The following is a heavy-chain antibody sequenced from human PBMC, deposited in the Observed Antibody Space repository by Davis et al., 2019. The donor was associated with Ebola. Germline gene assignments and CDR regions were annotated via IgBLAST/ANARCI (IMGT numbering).Heavy chain of an antibody. CDR3: ARHQIGSYIDY. CDR2: VTYGGST. D-gene: IGHD3-10*01. V-gene: IGHV4-39*01. CDR1: IFSSYV. J-gene: IGHJ4*02. Sequence: IFSSYVMSWVRQPPGKGLEWIGSVTYGGSTYSNPSLNSRVTISVDTSKNQVSLKLSSVTAADTAVFYCARHQIGSYIDYWGRGILVTVSS.